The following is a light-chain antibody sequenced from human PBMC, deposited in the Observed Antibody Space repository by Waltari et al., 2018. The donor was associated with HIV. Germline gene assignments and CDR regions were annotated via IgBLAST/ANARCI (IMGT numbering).Light chain of an antibody. V-gene: IGKV1-33*01. J-gene: IGKJ4*01. CDR1: QHIATN. CDR2: DVS. CDR3: LQYDDLPLT. Sequence: DIQVAQSPSSLSGSVRDRVSITCQASQHIATNLNWFQQKPGKAPKLLIYDVSKLETGDASRFTGGGSGATFTFTITSLRPEDIATYYCLQYDDLPLTFGGGTKVELK.